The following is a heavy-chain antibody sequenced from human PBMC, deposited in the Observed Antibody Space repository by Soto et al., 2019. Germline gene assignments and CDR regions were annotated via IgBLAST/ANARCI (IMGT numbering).Heavy chain of an antibody. CDR2: ISYDGSNK. CDR1: GFTFSSYG. V-gene: IGHV3-30*18. CDR3: AKGAEKYFAEAALGY. J-gene: IGHJ4*02. D-gene: IGHD3-9*01. Sequence: GGSLRLSCAASGFTFSSYGMHWVRQVPGKGLEWVAVISYDGSNKYYADSVKGRFTISRDNSKNTLYLQMNSLRAEDTAVYYCAKGAEKYFAEAALGYWGQGTLVTVSS.